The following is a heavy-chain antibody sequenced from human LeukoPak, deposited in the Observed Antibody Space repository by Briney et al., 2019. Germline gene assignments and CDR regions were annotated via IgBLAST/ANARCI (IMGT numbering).Heavy chain of an antibody. CDR1: GGSISSYY. Sequence: SETLSLTCTVSGGSISSYYWSWIRQPPGKGLEWIGYIYYSGSTNYNPSLKSRVTISVDTSKNQFSLKLSSVTAADTAVYYCARILTGYKGPYYMDVWGKGTTVTISS. CDR3: ARILTGYKGPYYMDV. CDR2: IYYSGST. J-gene: IGHJ6*03. D-gene: IGHD3-9*01. V-gene: IGHV4-59*12.